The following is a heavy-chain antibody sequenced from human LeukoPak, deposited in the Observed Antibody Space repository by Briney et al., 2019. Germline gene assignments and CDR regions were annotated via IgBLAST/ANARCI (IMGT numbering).Heavy chain of an antibody. D-gene: IGHD1-7*01. V-gene: IGHV3-74*01. Sequence: GGSLRLSCAASGFTFSNYWMHWVRQAPGKGLVWVSRINSDGINTSYADSVKGRFTISRDNAKNTLNLQMNSLRAEDTAVYYCAKESRGTTGGAHFDYWGQGTLVTVSS. CDR3: AKESRGTTGGAHFDY. J-gene: IGHJ4*02. CDR2: INSDGINT. CDR1: GFTFSNYW.